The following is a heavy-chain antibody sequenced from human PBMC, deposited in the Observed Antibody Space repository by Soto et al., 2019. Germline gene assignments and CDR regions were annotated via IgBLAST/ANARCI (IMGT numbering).Heavy chain of an antibody. Sequence: SETLSLTCTVFGGSISSSRYYWSWIRQPPGKGLEWIGYMYNTGSTVYNPSFKSRVTISVDTSKNQFSLKLNSVTAADTAVYYCARDLWGYCGTDCYPLDVWGQGTTVTVSS. V-gene: IGHV4-61*01. CDR2: MYNTGST. J-gene: IGHJ6*02. CDR3: ARDLWGYCGTDCYPLDV. CDR1: GGSISSSRYY. D-gene: IGHD2-21*02.